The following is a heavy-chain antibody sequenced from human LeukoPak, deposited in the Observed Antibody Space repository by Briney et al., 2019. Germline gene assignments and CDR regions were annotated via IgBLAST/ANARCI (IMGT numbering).Heavy chain of an antibody. CDR2: ITGSGGNT. CDR1: GFTFSSSA. Sequence: GGSLRLSCAASGFTFSSSAMVWVRQAPGKGQEWVSGITGSGGNTYYADSVMGRFTISRDNSKNTLYLQMSSLRAEYTAIYYCAKYHAGEWQYIDYWGQGSLVTASS. D-gene: IGHD3-10*01. J-gene: IGHJ4*02. CDR3: AKYHAGEWQYIDY. V-gene: IGHV3-23*01.